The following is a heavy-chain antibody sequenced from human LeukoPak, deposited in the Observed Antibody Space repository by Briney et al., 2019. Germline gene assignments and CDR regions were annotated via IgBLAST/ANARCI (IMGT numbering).Heavy chain of an antibody. CDR2: FDPEDGET. CDR1: GYTLTELS. J-gene: IGHJ3*02. CDR3: ATDVWGRDAFDI. Sequence: ASVKVSCKASGYTLTELSMHWERQAPGKGLEWMGGFDPEDGETIYAQKFQGSVTMTEDTSTDTAYMELSSLRSEDTAVYYCATDVWGRDAFDIWGQGTMVTVSS. V-gene: IGHV1-24*01. D-gene: IGHD7-27*01.